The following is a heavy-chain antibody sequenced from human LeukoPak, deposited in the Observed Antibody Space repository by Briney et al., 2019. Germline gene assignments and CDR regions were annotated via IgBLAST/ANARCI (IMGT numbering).Heavy chain of an antibody. J-gene: IGHJ4*02. V-gene: IGHV4-30-4*01. CDR2: IYYSGST. D-gene: IGHD6-13*01. Sequence: SETLSLTCTVSGGSISSGDYYWSWIRQPPGKGLEWIGYIYYSGSTYYNPSLKSRVTTSVDTSKNQFSLKLSSVTAADTAVYYCARSGYSSSWYLAPTPYYFDYWGQGTLVTVSS. CDR1: GGSISSGDYY. CDR3: ARSGYSSSWYLAPTPYYFDY.